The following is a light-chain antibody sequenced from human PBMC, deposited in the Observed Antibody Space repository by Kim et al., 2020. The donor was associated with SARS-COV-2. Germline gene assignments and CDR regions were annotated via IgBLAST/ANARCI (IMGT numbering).Light chain of an antibody. Sequence: VSGYPGLSITISCISPCEYVSWYQQLPGKAPKLIIYGINNRPSGVSNRFSGSKSGNSASLTISGLQAEDESDYYCTSYTSGTTRFVFGTGTKLTVL. CDR3: TSYTSGTTRFV. J-gene: IGLJ1*01. CDR1: SPCEY. CDR2: GIN. V-gene: IGLV2-14*04.